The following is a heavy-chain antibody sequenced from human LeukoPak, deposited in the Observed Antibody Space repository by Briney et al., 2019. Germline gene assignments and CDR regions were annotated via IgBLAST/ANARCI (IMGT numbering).Heavy chain of an antibody. J-gene: IGHJ5*02. Sequence: GRSLRLSCAASGFTFSSYGMHWVRQAPGKGLEWVAVIWYDGSNKYYADSVKGRFTISRDNSKNTLYLQMNSLRAEDTAVYYCAREARPLDPWGQGTLVTVSS. CDR3: AREARPLDP. CDR2: IWYDGSNK. CDR1: GFTFSSYG. V-gene: IGHV3-33*01.